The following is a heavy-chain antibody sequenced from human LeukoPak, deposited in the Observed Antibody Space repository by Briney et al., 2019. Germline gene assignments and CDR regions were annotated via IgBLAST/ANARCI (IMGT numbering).Heavy chain of an antibody. V-gene: IGHV3-49*03. CDR2: IRSKAYGGTT. CDR1: GFTFGDYA. CDR3: TRVLWFGELALSKTPFDY. D-gene: IGHD3-10*01. Sequence: GGSLRLSCTASGFTFGDYAMSWFRQAPGKGLEWVGFIRSKAYGGTTEYAASVKGRFTISRDDSKSIAYLQMNSLKTEDTAVYYCTRVLWFGELALSKTPFDYWGQGTLVTVSS. J-gene: IGHJ4*02.